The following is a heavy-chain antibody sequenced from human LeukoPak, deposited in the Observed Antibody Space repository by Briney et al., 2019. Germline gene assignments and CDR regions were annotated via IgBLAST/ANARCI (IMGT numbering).Heavy chain of an antibody. Sequence: PSETLSLTCTVSGYSISSGYYWGWIRQPPGKGLEWIGSIYHSGSTYYNPSLKSRVTISVDTSKNQFSLKLSSVTAADTAVYYCARDPHYGDHRPLGRAFDIWGQGTMVTVSS. V-gene: IGHV4-38-2*02. CDR2: IYHSGST. D-gene: IGHD4-17*01. J-gene: IGHJ3*02. CDR1: GYSISSGYY. CDR3: ARDPHYGDHRPLGRAFDI.